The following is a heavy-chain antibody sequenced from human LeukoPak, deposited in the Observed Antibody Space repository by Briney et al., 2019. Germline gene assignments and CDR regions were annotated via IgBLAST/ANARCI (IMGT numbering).Heavy chain of an antibody. CDR1: GGSISSGSYY. CDR3: ARDTWGYSTSSYYYGMDV. CDR2: IYYSGST. D-gene: IGHD6-6*01. J-gene: IGHJ6*02. V-gene: IGHV4-31*03. Sequence: SETLSPTCIVSGGSISSGSYYWSWIRQLPGKGLEWIGYIYYSGSTYYNPSLKSRVTISVDMSKNQFSLKLSSVTAADTAVYYCARDTWGYSTSSYYYGMDVWGQGTTVTVSS.